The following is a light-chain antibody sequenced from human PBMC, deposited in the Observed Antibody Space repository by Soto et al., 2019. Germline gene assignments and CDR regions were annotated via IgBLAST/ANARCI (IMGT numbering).Light chain of an antibody. V-gene: IGLV2-14*03. CDR3: SSYTSSSTS. CDR1: SSDVGGYNF. CDR2: EVT. Sequence: QSVLTQPASVFGSPGQSITISCTGTSSDVGGYNFVSWYQQLPGKAPKLMIYEVTSRPSGVSNRFSGSKSGNTASLTISGLQAEDEADYYCSSYTSSSTSFGTGTKLTVL. J-gene: IGLJ1*01.